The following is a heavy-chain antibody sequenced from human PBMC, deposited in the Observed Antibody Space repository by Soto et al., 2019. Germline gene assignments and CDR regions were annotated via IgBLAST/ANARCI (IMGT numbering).Heavy chain of an antibody. J-gene: IGHJ4*02. V-gene: IGHV1-18*01. CDR2: ISAHNGNT. D-gene: IGHD1-1*01. CDR1: GYAFTTYG. Sequence: QVHLVQSGAEVKKPGASVKVSCKGSGYAFTTYGITWVRQVPGQGLEWMGWISAHNGNTNYAQKLQGRVTVTRDTSTSTAYMELRSLRSDDTAVYYCARGRYGDYWGQGALVTVPS. CDR3: ARGRYGDY.